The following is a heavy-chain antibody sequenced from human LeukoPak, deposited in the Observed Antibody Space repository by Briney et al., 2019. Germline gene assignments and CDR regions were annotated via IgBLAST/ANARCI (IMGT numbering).Heavy chain of an antibody. CDR1: GFTFDDYT. Sequence: GESLRLSCAASGFTFDDYTMYWIRQAPGKGLEWVSLINWDGASTYYADSVKGRFIISRDNSKSSLYLQMNSLRSEDTALYYCAKGGGGLATITYLDYWGQGTLVTVSS. D-gene: IGHD5-24*01. CDR3: AKGGGGLATITYLDY. CDR2: INWDGAST. V-gene: IGHV3-43*01. J-gene: IGHJ4*02.